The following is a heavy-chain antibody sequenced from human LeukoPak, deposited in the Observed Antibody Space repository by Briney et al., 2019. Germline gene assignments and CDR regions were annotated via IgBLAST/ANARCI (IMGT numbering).Heavy chain of an antibody. CDR2: ISAYSGNT. CDR1: GYTFTSYG. J-gene: IGHJ4*02. CDR3: ARAATSYDSSGYYNYFDY. Sequence: ASVKVSCKASGYTFTSYGISWVRQAPGQGLEWMGWISAYSGNTNYAQKLQGRVTMTTDTSTSTAYMELRSLRSDDTAVYYCARAATSYDSSGYYNYFDYWGQGTLVTVSS. V-gene: IGHV1-18*01. D-gene: IGHD3-22*01.